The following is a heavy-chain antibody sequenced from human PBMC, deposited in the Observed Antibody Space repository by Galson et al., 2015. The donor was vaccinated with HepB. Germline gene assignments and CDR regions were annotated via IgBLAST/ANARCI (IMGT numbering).Heavy chain of an antibody. CDR2: IYWDADQ. CDR1: GFSLSTSGVG. V-gene: IGHV2-5*02. Sequence: PALVQPTQTLTLTCTFSGFSLSTSGVGVGWIRQPPGKALEWLALIYWDADQRYSRSLQSSLTISQDTSQTQVVLTMTNMDPVDTATYYCAHSGDSGSVGFDYWGQGNLVTVSS. J-gene: IGHJ4*02. CDR3: AHSGDSGSVGFDY. D-gene: IGHD5-12*01.